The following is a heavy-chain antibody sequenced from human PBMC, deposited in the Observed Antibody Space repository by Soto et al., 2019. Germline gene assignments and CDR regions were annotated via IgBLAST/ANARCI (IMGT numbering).Heavy chain of an antibody. V-gene: IGHV3-23*01. Sequence: GGSLRLSCAASGFTFSSYAMSWVRQAPGKGLEWVSAISGSGGSTYYADSVKGRFTISRDNSKNTLYLQMNSLRAEDTAVYYCAKDRTPGIAVAGRRAFFDYWGQGTLVTVSS. CDR3: AKDRTPGIAVAGRRAFFDY. CDR2: ISGSGGST. D-gene: IGHD6-19*01. J-gene: IGHJ4*02. CDR1: GFTFSSYA.